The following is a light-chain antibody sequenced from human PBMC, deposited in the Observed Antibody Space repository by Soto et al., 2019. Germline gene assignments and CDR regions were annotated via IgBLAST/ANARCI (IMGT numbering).Light chain of an antibody. Sequence: DIQMTQSPSSVSASVGDRVTIICRASQDRSNWLAWYQQKPGTAPKLLIYVASSLQSGVPQRFSGSGSGIDFTLTISSLQPEDFASYYCQQSNSFPFTFGHGTKVDFK. CDR3: QQSNSFPFT. V-gene: IGKV1-12*01. CDR1: QDRSNW. CDR2: VAS. J-gene: IGKJ3*01.